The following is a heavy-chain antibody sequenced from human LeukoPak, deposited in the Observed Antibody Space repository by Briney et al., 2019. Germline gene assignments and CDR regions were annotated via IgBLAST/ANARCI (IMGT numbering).Heavy chain of an antibody. CDR1: GGSISSSSYY. J-gene: IGHJ4*02. CDR3: ILDGSGSYSADY. D-gene: IGHD3-10*01. V-gene: IGHV4-39*01. Sequence: SETLSLTCTVSGGSISSSSYYWGWIRQPPGKGLEWIGSIYHSGSTYYNPSLKSRVTISVDTSKNQFSLKLSSVTAADTAVYYCILDGSGSYSADYWGQGTLVTVSS. CDR2: IYHSGST.